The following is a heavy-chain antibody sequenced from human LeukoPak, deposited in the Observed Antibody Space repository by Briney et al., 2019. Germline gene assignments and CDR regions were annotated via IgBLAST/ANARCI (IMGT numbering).Heavy chain of an antibody. CDR1: GFTFDDYG. J-gene: IGHJ5*02. D-gene: IGHD2-15*01. V-gene: IGHV3-20*04. CDR3: ARVYCSGGSCYSGGRFDP. CDR2: INWNGGST. Sequence: PGGSLRLSCAASGFTFDDYGMSWVRQAPGKGLEWVSGINWNGGSTGYADSVKGRFTISRDNAKNSLYLQMSSLRAEDTALYYCARVYCSGGSCYSGGRFDPWGQGTLVTVSS.